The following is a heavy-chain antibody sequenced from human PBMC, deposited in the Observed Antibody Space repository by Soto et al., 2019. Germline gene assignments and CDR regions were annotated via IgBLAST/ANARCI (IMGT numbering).Heavy chain of an antibody. CDR2: IYYSGST. CDR3: AILGYSSSWYLDYYYYYMDV. J-gene: IGHJ6*03. D-gene: IGHD6-13*01. Sequence: PSETLPLTCTVSGGSISSYYWSWIRQPPGKGLEWIGYIYYSGSTNYNPSLKSRVTISVDTSKNQFSLKLSSVTAADTAVYYCAILGYSSSWYLDYYYYYMDVWGKGTTVTVSS. V-gene: IGHV4-59*08. CDR1: GGSISSYY.